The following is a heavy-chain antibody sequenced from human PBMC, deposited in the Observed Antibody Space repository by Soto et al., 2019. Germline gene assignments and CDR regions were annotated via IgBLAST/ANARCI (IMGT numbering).Heavy chain of an antibody. CDR1: GGTFSSYA. V-gene: IGHV1-69*12. CDR2: IIPIFGTA. CDR3: TGADIVLVPAAMSGEYFQH. D-gene: IGHD2-2*01. J-gene: IGHJ1*01. Sequence: QVQLVQSGAEVKKPGSSVKVSCKASGGTFSSYAIRWVRQAPGQGLEWMGGIIPIFGTANYAQKFQGRVTITADESTSTAYMELSSLRSEDTAVYYCTGADIVLVPAAMSGEYFQHWGQGTLVTVSS.